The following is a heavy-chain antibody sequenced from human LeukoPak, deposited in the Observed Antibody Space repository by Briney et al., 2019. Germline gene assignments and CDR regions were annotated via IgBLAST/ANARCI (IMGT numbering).Heavy chain of an antibody. J-gene: IGHJ5*02. V-gene: IGHV4-34*01. Sequence: KPSETLSLTCAVYGGSFSGYYWSWIRQPPGKGLEWIGEINHSGSTNYNPSLKSRVTISVDTSKNQFSLKLSSVTAADTAVYYCARGHHLRVYYDRSDYSRAKRSNNCFDPWGQGTLVTVSS. CDR2: INHSGST. D-gene: IGHD3-22*01. CDR3: ARGHHLRVYYDRSDYSRAKRSNNCFDP. CDR1: GGSFSGYY.